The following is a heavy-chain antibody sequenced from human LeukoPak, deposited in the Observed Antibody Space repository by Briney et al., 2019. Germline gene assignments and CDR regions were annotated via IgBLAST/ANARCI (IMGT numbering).Heavy chain of an antibody. D-gene: IGHD1-26*01. V-gene: IGHV1-2*02. CDR2: INPNSGGT. CDR1: GYTFTGYY. J-gene: IGHJ5*02. Sequence: ASVKVSCKASGYTFTGYYMHWVRQAPGQGLEWMGWINPNSGGTNYAQKFQGRVTMTRDTSISTAYMELGRLRSDDTAVYYCASSGSYYTWWFDPWGQGTLVTVSS. CDR3: ASSGSYYTWWFDP.